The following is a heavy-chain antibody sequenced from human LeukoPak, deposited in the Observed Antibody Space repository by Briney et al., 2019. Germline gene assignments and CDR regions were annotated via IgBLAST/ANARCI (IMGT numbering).Heavy chain of an antibody. J-gene: IGHJ5*02. CDR3: AKTIRSSGWFDLGFDP. Sequence: GGSLRLSCAASGFTVSSNYMSWVRQAPGKGLEWVSVIYSGGSRYYADSVKGRFTISRDNSKKTMYLQMNSLRPEDTAVYYCAKTIRSSGWFDLGFDPWGQGTLVIVSS. V-gene: IGHV3-66*02. D-gene: IGHD6-19*01. CDR2: IYSGGSR. CDR1: GFTVSSNY.